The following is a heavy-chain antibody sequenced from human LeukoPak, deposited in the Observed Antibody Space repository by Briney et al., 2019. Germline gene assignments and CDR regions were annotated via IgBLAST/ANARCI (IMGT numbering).Heavy chain of an antibody. Sequence: GGSLRLSGAASGFTFSSYSMTWVRQAPGKGLEWVSYISSSSSTIYYADSVKGRFTISRDNAKNSLYLQMNSLRAEDTAVYYCARGSYCSGGSCYGAGGYWGQGTLVTVSS. CDR2: ISSSSSTI. CDR1: GFTFSSYS. J-gene: IGHJ4*02. CDR3: ARGSYCSGGSCYGAGGY. V-gene: IGHV3-48*01. D-gene: IGHD2-15*01.